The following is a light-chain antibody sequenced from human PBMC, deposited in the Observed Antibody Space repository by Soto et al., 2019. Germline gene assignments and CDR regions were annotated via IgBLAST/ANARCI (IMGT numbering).Light chain of an antibody. CDR3: QVWDSSSDVV. V-gene: IGLV3-21*04. CDR1: NIGSKS. CDR2: YDS. Sequence: SYELTQPPSVSVAPGKTARITCGGNNIGSKSVHWYQQKPAQAPVLVIYYDSDRPSGIPERFSGSNSGNTATLTISRVEAGDEADYYCQVWDSSSDVVFGGGTKLTVL. J-gene: IGLJ2*01.